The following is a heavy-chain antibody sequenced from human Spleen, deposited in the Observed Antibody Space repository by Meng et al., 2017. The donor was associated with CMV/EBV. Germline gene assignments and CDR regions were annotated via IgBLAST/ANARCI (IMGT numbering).Heavy chain of an antibody. V-gene: IGHV3-66*02. CDR1: GFTVSSTY. J-gene: IGHJ4*02. CDR2: IFSGGST. CDR3: TRGGTYSSWYFFDY. D-gene: IGHD6-6*01. Sequence: GGSLRLSCAGSGFTVSSTYMSWVRQAPGKGLEWVSVIFSGGSTYYADSVKGRFTISRDSSKNTLYLQMNTLRAEDTAVYYCTRGGTYSSWYFFDYWGQGTLVTVSS.